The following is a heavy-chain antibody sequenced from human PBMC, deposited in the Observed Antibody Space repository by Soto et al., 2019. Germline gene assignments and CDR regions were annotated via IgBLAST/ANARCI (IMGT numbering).Heavy chain of an antibody. D-gene: IGHD3-10*01. Sequence: QVQLVEFGGGVVQPGRSLRLSCAASGFTFSSYGMHWVRQAPGKGLEWVAVIWYDGSNKYYADSVKGRFTISRDNSKNTLYLQMNSLRAEDTAVYYCARGYYGSGSYSLWGMDVWGQGTTVTVSS. CDR1: GFTFSSYG. CDR2: IWYDGSNK. J-gene: IGHJ6*02. V-gene: IGHV3-33*01. CDR3: ARGYYGSGSYSLWGMDV.